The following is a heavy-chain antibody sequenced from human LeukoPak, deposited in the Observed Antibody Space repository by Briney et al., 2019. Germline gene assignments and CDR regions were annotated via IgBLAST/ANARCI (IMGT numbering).Heavy chain of an antibody. Sequence: ASVKVSCKASGYTFTSYGISWVRQAPGQGLEWMGWISAYNGNTNYAQKLQGRVTMTTDTSTSTAYMELRSLRSDDTAVYYCARVHLMSAMTRRGAFDIWGQGTMVTVSS. D-gene: IGHD2-2*01. V-gene: IGHV1-18*01. CDR3: ARVHLMSAMTRRGAFDI. CDR1: GYTFTSYG. CDR2: ISAYNGNT. J-gene: IGHJ3*02.